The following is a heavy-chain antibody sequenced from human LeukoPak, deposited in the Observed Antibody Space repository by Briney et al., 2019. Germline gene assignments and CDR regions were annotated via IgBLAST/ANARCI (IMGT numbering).Heavy chain of an antibody. Sequence: SETLSLTCAVSGEPFSGYYWGWIRQPPGKGLELIGEINRHGNTDYNPSLKSRASMSIDTSKNQFSLKLISVTAADTAVYYCARLVPERFFQLNPEGYYDYWGQGTLVTVSS. CDR3: ARLVPERFFQLNPEGYYDY. V-gene: IGHV4-34*01. J-gene: IGHJ4*02. CDR2: INRHGNT. CDR1: GEPFSGYY. D-gene: IGHD3-3*01.